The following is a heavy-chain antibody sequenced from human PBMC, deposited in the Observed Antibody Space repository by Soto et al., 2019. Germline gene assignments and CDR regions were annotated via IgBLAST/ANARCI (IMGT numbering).Heavy chain of an antibody. CDR3: ARAHYFCSCYYQYYYYGMDV. D-gene: IGHD3-3*01. CDR2: TYYRSKWYN. Sequence: SQTLSLTCAISGDSVSSNSAAWNWIRQSPSRGLEWLGRTYYRSKWYNDYAVSVKSRITINPDTSKNQFSLQLNSVTPEDTAVYYCARAHYFCSCYYQYYYYGMDVLGQGTTVTVSS. J-gene: IGHJ6*02. CDR1: GDSVSSNSAA. V-gene: IGHV6-1*01.